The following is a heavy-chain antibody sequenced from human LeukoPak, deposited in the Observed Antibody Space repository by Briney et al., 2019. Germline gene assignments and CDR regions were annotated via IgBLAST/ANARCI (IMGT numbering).Heavy chain of an antibody. J-gene: IGHJ4*02. V-gene: IGHV3-48*01. CDR2: MSRGSDTI. Sequence: GGSLRLSCAASGFTFSSYSMNWVRQAPGKGLEWVSYMSRGSDTIYYADSVKGRFTISRDNAKSSLFLQMNSLRAEDTAIYYCACGVDFSSGSKRGFDYWGLGTLVTVSS. CDR1: GFTFSSYS. CDR3: ACGVDFSSGSKRGFDY. D-gene: IGHD3-3*01.